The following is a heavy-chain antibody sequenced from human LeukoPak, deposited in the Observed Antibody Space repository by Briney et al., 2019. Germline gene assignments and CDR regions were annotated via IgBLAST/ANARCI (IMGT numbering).Heavy chain of an antibody. Sequence: PSGTLSLTCAVSGGSISSSNWWSWVRQPPGKGLEWIGEIYHSGSTNYNPSLKSRVTISVDKPKNQFSLKLSSVTAADTAVYYCARGTDYYGSGSYFDYWGQGILVTVSS. CDR1: GGSISSSNW. J-gene: IGHJ4*02. CDR2: IYHSGST. D-gene: IGHD3-10*01. V-gene: IGHV4-4*02. CDR3: ARGTDYYGSGSYFDY.